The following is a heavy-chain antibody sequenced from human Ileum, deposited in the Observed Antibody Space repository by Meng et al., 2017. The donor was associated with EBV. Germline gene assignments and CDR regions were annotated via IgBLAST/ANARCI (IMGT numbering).Heavy chain of an antibody. D-gene: IGHD3-22*01. CDR3: ATAPPGYYDSSGYYN. CDR1: GYNLTELS. Sequence: VQSGQLWAWVKKPGASVKVSCKVSGYNLTELSMHWVRQAPGKGLEWMGGFDPEDGETIYAQKFQGRVTMTEDTSTDTAYMELSSLRSEDTAVYYCATAPPGYYDSSGYYNWGQGTLVTVSS. J-gene: IGHJ4*02. V-gene: IGHV1-24*01. CDR2: FDPEDGET.